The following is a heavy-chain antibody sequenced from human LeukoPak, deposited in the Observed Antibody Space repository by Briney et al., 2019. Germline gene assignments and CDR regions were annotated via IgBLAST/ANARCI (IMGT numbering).Heavy chain of an antibody. D-gene: IGHD6-13*01. V-gene: IGHV4-59*08. CDR3: ARRIAAAGGFDY. Sequence: KASETLSLTCTVSGGSISSYYWSWIRQPPGKGLEWIGYIYYSGSTNYNPSLKSRVTISVDTSKNQFSLKLSSVTAADTAVYYCARRIAAAGGFDYWGQGTLVTVSS. J-gene: IGHJ4*02. CDR2: IYYSGST. CDR1: GGSISSYY.